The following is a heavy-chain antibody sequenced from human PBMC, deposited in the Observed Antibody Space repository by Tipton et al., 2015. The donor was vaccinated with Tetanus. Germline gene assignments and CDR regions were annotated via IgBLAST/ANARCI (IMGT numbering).Heavy chain of an antibody. D-gene: IGHD3-10*01. Sequence: TLSLTCTVSGGSISSYYWSWIRQPPGKGLEWIGYIYYSGSTNYNPSLKSRVTISVDTSKNQFSLKLSSVTAADTAVYDCARGDDYYGSGSYRYYFDCWGQGTLVTVSS. J-gene: IGHJ4*02. CDR2: IYYSGST. CDR3: ARGDDYYGSGSYRYYFDC. CDR1: GGSISSYY. V-gene: IGHV4-59*01.